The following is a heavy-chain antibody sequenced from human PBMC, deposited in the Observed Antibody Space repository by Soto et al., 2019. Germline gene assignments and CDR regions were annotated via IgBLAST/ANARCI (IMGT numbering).Heavy chain of an antibody. Sequence: DVQLLESGGGLVQPGGSLRLSCSASGFTFSNYAMSWVRRIPGKGLEWVSAISGSGGSTNYEDSVKGRFTISRDNSKSTLYLQNSLRVDDTAVYYCAKGSPYSGTYFHPWGQGTLVTVSS. CDR3: AKGSPYSGTYFHP. CDR2: ISGSGGST. D-gene: IGHD1-26*01. CDR1: GFTFSNYA. J-gene: IGHJ5*02. V-gene: IGHV3-23*01.